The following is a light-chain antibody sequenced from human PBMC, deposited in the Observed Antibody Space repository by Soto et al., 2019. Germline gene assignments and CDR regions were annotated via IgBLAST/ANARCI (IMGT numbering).Light chain of an antibody. V-gene: IGKV1-5*01. J-gene: IGKJ2*01. Sequence: DIQITQSPSTLSASVGDRVTINCRASQNIGNWLAWYQQKPGKAPNLLIYGASSLQSGVPSRFSGSGFGTEFTLTISSLQPDDFASYYCQQYDSYPYTFGQGTKLEIK. CDR1: QNIGNW. CDR2: GAS. CDR3: QQYDSYPYT.